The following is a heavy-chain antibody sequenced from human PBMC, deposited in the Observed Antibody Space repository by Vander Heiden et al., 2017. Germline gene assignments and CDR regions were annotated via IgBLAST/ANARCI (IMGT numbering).Heavy chain of an antibody. D-gene: IGHD3-10*01. V-gene: IGHV3-48*02. CDR1: GFTFSSYS. CDR3: ARGDRGGISGAFDI. J-gene: IGHJ3*02. CDR2: ISSSSSTI. Sequence: EVQLVESGGGLVQPGGSLRLSCAASGFTFSSYSMNWVRQAPGKGLEWVSYISSSSSTIYYADSVKGRFTISRDNAKNSLYLQMNSLRDEDTAVYYCARGDRGGISGAFDIWGQGTMVTVSS.